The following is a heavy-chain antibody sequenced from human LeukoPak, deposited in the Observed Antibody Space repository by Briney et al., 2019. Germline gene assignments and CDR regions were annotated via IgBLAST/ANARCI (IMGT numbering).Heavy chain of an antibody. CDR2: IVPIFDKS. D-gene: IGHD3-10*01. CDR1: GGTFNTYA. Sequence: SVKVPCKASGGTFNTYAINWVRQDPGQGLEWMGAIVPIFDKSNYAQKFQGRLTITADKSTSTVYMELSSLRSEDTAVYCARDSEHFGEGDMDVWGKGTTVIVSS. J-gene: IGHJ6*03. V-gene: IGHV1-69*06. CDR3: ARDSEHFGEGDMDV.